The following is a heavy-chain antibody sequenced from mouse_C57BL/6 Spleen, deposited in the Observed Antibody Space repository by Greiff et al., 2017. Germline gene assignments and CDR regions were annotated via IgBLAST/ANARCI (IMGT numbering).Heavy chain of an antibody. V-gene: IGHV1-76*01. Sequence: QVQLKQSGAELVRPGASVKLSCKASGYTFTDYYINWVKQRPGQGLEWIARIYPGSGNTYYNEKFKGKATLTAEKSSSTAYMQLSSLTSEDSAVYFCARGSWYFDVWGTGTTVTVSS. CDR2: IYPGSGNT. J-gene: IGHJ1*03. CDR1: GYTFTDYY. CDR3: ARGSWYFDV. D-gene: IGHD1-1*01.